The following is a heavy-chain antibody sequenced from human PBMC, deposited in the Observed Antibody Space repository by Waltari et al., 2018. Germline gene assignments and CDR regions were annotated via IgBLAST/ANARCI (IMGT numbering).Heavy chain of an antibody. CDR1: GGSISSSSYY. CDR2: IYYSGST. V-gene: IGHV4-39*01. CDR3: ATTPYYYDSSGYSLNWFDP. Sequence: QLQLQESGPGLVKPSETLSLTCTVSGGSISSSSYYWGWIRQPPGKGLEWIGSIYYSGSTYYNPSLKSRVTISVDTSKNQFSLKLSSVTAADTAVYYCATTPYYYDSSGYSLNWFDPWGQGTLVTVSS. J-gene: IGHJ5*02. D-gene: IGHD3-22*01.